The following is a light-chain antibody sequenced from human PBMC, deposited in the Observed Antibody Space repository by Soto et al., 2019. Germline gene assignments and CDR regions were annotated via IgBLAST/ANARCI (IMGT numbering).Light chain of an antibody. CDR3: QQYAKAPLT. V-gene: IGKV3-20*01. Sequence: EIVLTQSPDTLSLSPGERATLSCRASRSISTYLAWYQQKPGQAPRLVVYGASSRATGVPDRFSASGSGTDFTLTISRLEPEDFAVYYCQQYAKAPLTFGQGTKVDI. CDR2: GAS. CDR1: RSISTY. J-gene: IGKJ1*01.